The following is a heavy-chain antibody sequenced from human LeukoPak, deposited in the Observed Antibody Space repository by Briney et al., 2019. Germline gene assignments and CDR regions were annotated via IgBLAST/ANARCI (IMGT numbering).Heavy chain of an antibody. J-gene: IGHJ6*04. D-gene: IGHD3-10*01. V-gene: IGHV1-2*02. CDR3: ARGGSGSYYIPSYYYGMDV. CDR1: GYTFTGYY. CDR2: INPNSGGT. Sequence: GASVKVSCKASGYTFTGYYMHWVRQAPGQGLEWMGWINPNSGGTNYAQKFQGRVTMTRDTSISTAYMELSRLRSDDTAVYYCARGGSGSYYIPSYYYGMDVWGKGTTVTVSS.